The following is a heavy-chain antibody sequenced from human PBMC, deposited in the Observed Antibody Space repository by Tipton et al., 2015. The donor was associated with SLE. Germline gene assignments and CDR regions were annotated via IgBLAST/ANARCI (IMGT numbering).Heavy chain of an antibody. CDR3: ARGKNWTLGY. CDR1: GFTFSSYW. D-gene: IGHD1-1*01. J-gene: IGHJ4*02. V-gene: IGHV4-34*01. Sequence: LRLSCAASGFTFSSYWMSWVRQAPGKGLEWIGEINHSGSTNYNPSLKSRVTISVDTSKNQFSLKLSSVTAADTAVYYCARGKNWTLGYWGQGTLVTVSS. CDR2: INHSGST.